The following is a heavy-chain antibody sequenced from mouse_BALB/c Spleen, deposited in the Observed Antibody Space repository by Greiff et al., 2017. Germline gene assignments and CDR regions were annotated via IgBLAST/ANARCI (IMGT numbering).Heavy chain of an antibody. CDR1: GFTFSDYG. CDR3: ARAPLSTMIKAMDY. V-gene: IGHV5-15*02. CDR2: ISNLAYSI. D-gene: IGHD2-4*01. Sequence: EVKLMESGGGLVQPGGSRKLSCAASGFTFSDYGMAWVRQAPGKGPEWVAFISNLAYSIYYADTVTGRFTISRENAKNTLYLEMSSLRSEDTAMYYCARAPLSTMIKAMDYWGQGTSVTVSS. J-gene: IGHJ4*01.